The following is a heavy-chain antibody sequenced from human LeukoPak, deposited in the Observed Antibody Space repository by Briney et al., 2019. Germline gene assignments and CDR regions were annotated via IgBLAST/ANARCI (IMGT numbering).Heavy chain of an antibody. CDR3: ASSYSSGWSHDY. D-gene: IGHD6-19*01. CDR1: GGSISSSSYY. CDR2: IYYSGST. V-gene: IGHV4-39*01. J-gene: IGHJ4*02. Sequence: SETLSLTCTVSGGSISSSSYYWGWIRQPPGKGLEWIGSIYYSGSTYYNPSLKSRVTISVDTSKNQFSPKLSSVTAADTAVYYCASSYSSGWSHDYWGQGTLVTVSS.